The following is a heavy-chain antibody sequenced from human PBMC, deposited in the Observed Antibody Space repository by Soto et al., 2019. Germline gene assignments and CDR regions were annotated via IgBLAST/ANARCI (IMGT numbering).Heavy chain of an antibody. CDR3: AKGAEYDYGEDYYYYYMDV. D-gene: IGHD4-17*01. CDR2: ISGSGGST. Sequence: GGSLRLSCAASGFTFSSYAMSWVRQAPGKGLEWVSAISGSGGSTYYADSVKGRFTISRDNSKNTLYLQMNSLRAEDTAVYYCAKGAEYDYGEDYYYYYMDVWGKGTTVTVSS. CDR1: GFTFSSYA. V-gene: IGHV3-23*01. J-gene: IGHJ6*03.